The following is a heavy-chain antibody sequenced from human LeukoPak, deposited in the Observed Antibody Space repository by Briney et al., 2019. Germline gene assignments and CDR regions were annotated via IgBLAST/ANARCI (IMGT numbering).Heavy chain of an antibody. J-gene: IGHJ4*02. Sequence: GGTLRLSCAASGFTFSTYGMSWVRQAPGKGLERVSAISGSGGSTYYADSVKGRFTISRDNAKDSLYLQMNSLRAEDTALYYCARDFYSFIVGATPFDYWGQGTLVTVSS. V-gene: IGHV3-23*01. D-gene: IGHD1-26*01. CDR2: ISGSGGST. CDR3: ARDFYSFIVGATPFDY. CDR1: GFTFSTYG.